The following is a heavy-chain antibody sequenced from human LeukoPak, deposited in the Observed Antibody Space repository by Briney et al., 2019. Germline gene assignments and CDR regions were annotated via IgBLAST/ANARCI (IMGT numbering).Heavy chain of an antibody. D-gene: IGHD1-26*01. CDR2: IYDSGST. V-gene: IGHV4-59*12. J-gene: IGHJ3*02. Sequence: TPSETLSLTCIVSGGSISSYYWSWIRQPPGKGLEWVGYIYDSGSTNYNPSLKSRVTMSVDTSKNQFSLKLSSVTAADTAVYYCARDWLRKWELPYLDAFDIWGQGTMVTVSS. CDR3: ARDWLRKWELPYLDAFDI. CDR1: GGSISSYY.